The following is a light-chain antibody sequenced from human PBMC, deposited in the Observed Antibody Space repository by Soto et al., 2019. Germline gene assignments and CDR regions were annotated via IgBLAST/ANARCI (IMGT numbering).Light chain of an antibody. V-gene: IGKV3-15*01. CDR1: ESASSS. CDR3: QQFQKWPLT. J-gene: IGKJ4*01. Sequence: EIVMTQSRATVSVSPGARATLSCRASESASSSLAWYQQKPGQAPRLLIYGASSRATGIPARFSGSGSGTEFTLTISSLQSEDFAVYFCQQFQKWPLTFGGGTNVEIK. CDR2: GAS.